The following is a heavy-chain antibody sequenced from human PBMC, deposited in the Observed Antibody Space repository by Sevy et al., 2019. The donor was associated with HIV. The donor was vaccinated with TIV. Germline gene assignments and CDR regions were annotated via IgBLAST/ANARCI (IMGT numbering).Heavy chain of an antibody. CDR1: GFTLSNYG. Sequence: GGSLRLSCVASGFTLSNYGMHWVRQAPGKGLEWVATIWNDMTNKYYADSAKGRFTISRDNSKNTLYLQRNSLRAEDRAVYYCASLPNNYYDRGGYSGDDAFDIWGQGTMVTVSS. D-gene: IGHD3-22*01. J-gene: IGHJ3*02. CDR3: ASLPNNYYDRGGYSGDDAFDI. V-gene: IGHV3-33*01. CDR2: IWNDMTNK.